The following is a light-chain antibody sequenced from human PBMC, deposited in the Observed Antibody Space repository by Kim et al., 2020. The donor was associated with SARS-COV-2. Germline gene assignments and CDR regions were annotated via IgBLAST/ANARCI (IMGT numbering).Light chain of an antibody. CDR3: QQTNSFPRT. CDR1: QGIVRW. Sequence: DIQMTQSPSSVSASVGDRVTLTCRASQGIVRWLAWYQQKPGKAPKLLIYAASILQTEVPSRFSGGGSGTDFTLTISSLQPEDFATYFCQQTNSFPRTFGGGTKVDIK. CDR2: AAS. J-gene: IGKJ4*01. V-gene: IGKV1-12*01.